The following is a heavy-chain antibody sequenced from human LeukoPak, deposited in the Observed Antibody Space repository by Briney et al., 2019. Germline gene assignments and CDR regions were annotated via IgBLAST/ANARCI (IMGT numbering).Heavy chain of an antibody. CDR3: APEADYGDYVVN. D-gene: IGHD4-17*01. J-gene: IGHJ4*02. CDR1: GFTFSSYG. V-gene: IGHV3-30*03. Sequence: PGGSLRLSCAASGFTFSSYGMHWVRQAPGKGLEWVAVISYDGSNKYYADSVKGRFTISRDNSKNTLYLQMNSLRAEDTAVYYCAPEADYGDYVVNWGQGTLVTVSS. CDR2: ISYDGSNK.